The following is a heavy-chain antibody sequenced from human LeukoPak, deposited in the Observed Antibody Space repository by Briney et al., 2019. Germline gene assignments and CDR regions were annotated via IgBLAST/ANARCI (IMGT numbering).Heavy chain of an antibody. CDR3: AGDDRRGYSHPYYGMDV. V-gene: IGHV4-59*01. CDR1: GGSISSYY. D-gene: IGHD5-18*01. CDR2: IYYSGST. Sequence: PSETLSLTCTVSGGSISSYYWNWIRQPPGKGLEWIGYIYYSGSTNYNPSLKSRVTISVDTSKNQFSLKLSSVTAADTAVYYCAGDDRRGYSHPYYGMDVWGQGTTVTVSS. J-gene: IGHJ6*02.